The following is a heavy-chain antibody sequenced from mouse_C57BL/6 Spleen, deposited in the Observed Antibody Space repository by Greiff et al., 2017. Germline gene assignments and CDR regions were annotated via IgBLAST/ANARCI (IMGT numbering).Heavy chain of an antibody. D-gene: IGHD2-1*01. Sequence: EVKLLESGPGLVQPSQSLSLTCSVTGYSITSGSYWNWIRQFPGNKLEWMGYISYDGSNNYKPSLKNRISITRDTSKNQFVLKLNSVTTEYTATYYCAIYYGHYGNYWGQGTTLTVSS. CDR2: ISYDGSN. V-gene: IGHV3-6*01. J-gene: IGHJ2*01. CDR3: AIYYGHYGNY. CDR1: GYSITSGSY.